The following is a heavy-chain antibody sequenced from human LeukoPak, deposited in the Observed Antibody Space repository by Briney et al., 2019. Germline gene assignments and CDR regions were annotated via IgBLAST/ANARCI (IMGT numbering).Heavy chain of an antibody. J-gene: IGHJ4*02. CDR1: GGSITNYY. CDR2: IYYTGST. D-gene: IGHD5-18*01. V-gene: IGHV4-59*01. CDR3: AREIGYSYHI. Sequence: SETPSLTCTVPGGSITNYYWTWIRHPPGKGLEWIGYIYYTGSTNYNPSLKSRVTMSVDTSKNQFSLKLSSVTAADTAVYYCAREIGYSYHIWGQGTLVTVSS.